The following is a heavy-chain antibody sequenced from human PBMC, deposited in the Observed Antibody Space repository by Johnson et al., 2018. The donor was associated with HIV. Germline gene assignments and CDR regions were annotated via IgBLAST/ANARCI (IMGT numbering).Heavy chain of an antibody. V-gene: IGHV3-30*02. Sequence: QVQVVESGGGVVQPGRSLRLSCAASGFTFSNAWMSWVRQAPGKGLEWVAFIRYDGSNKYYADSVKGRFPISRDSSKNTLYLQMNSLRAADTAVYYCAKYTFDIWGQGTMVTVSS. CDR1: GFTFSNAW. CDR3: AKYTFDI. J-gene: IGHJ3*02. CDR2: IRYDGSNK.